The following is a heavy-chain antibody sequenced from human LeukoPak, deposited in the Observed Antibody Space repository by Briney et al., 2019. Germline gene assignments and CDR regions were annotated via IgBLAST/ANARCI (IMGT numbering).Heavy chain of an antibody. CDR2: ISGSGGST. Sequence: PGGSLRLSCAASGFTFSSYAMSWVRQAPGKGLEWVSAISGSGGSTYCADSVKGRFTISRDNSKNTLYLQMNSLRAEDTAVYYCAKDLGNIVVVVAATSYWGQGTLVTVSS. J-gene: IGHJ4*02. CDR3: AKDLGNIVVVVAATSY. D-gene: IGHD2-15*01. V-gene: IGHV3-23*01. CDR1: GFTFSSYA.